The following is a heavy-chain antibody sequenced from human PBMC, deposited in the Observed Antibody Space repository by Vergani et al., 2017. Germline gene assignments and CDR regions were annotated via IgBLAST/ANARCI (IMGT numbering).Heavy chain of an antibody. CDR3: ARGGYYYGSGRGKQSDY. V-gene: IGHV3-9*01. D-gene: IGHD3-10*01. CDR1: GFTFEDYA. J-gene: IGHJ4*02. Sequence: EVQLVESGGGLEQPGRSLRLSCAASGFTFEDYAMHWVRQAPGKGLEWVSGISWNSGSVGYADSVKGRFTISRDNAKNSLYLQMNSLRAEDTAVYYCARGGYYYGSGRGKQSDYWGQGTLVTVSS. CDR2: ISWNSGSV.